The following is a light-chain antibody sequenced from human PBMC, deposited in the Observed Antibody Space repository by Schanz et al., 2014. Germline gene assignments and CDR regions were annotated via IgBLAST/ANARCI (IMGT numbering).Light chain of an antibody. CDR2: EVN. CDR3: SAYVQGRNFVA. CDR1: SSDVGGYNY. V-gene: IGLV2-8*01. J-gene: IGLJ2*01. Sequence: QSALTQPPSASGSPGQSVTISCTGTSSDVGGYNYVSWYQQHPGKAPKLMIYEVNKRPSGVPDRFSGSKSGDTASLTVSGLQAEDDADYYCSAYVQGRNFVAFGGGTKLTVL.